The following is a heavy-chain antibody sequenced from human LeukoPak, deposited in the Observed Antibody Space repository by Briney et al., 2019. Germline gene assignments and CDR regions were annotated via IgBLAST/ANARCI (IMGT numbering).Heavy chain of an antibody. Sequence: HPGGSLRLSCAASGFTFSSYAMSWVRQAPGKGLEWVSAISGSGGSTYYADSVKGRFTISRDNSKNTLYLQMNSLRAEDTAVYYCARVDTAMVGEGWGQGTLVTVSS. CDR3: ARVDTAMVGEG. D-gene: IGHD5-18*01. J-gene: IGHJ4*02. CDR1: GFTFSSYA. CDR2: ISGSGGST. V-gene: IGHV3-23*01.